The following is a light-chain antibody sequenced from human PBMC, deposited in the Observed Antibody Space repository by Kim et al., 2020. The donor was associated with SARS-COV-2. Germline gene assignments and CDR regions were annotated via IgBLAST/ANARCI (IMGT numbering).Light chain of an antibody. CDR2: DAS. V-gene: IGKV1-39*01. J-gene: IGKJ2*02. CDR3: QQGHNFPRT. CDR1: QSISTF. Sequence: SASVGDRLTITCRASQSISTFLNRYQQTPGKAPRLLIYDASSLQTGVPSRFSGSGSGTDFTLTISSLRREDFTTYYCQQGHNFPRTFGQGTKLEI.